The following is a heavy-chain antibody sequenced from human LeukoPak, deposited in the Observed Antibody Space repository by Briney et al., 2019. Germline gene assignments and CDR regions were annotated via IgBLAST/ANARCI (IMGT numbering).Heavy chain of an antibody. V-gene: IGHV3-21*01. CDR1: GFTFSSYS. J-gene: IGHJ4*02. D-gene: IGHD3-10*01. Sequence: GGSLRLSCAASGFTFSSYSMNWVRQAPGKGLEWVSSISDTSNSTYYADSVKGRFTISRDNAKNSLYLQMNSLRAEHTAVYYCTRYYGSGSPPFDYWGQGTLVTVSS. CDR3: TRYYGSGSPPFDY. CDR2: ISDTSNST.